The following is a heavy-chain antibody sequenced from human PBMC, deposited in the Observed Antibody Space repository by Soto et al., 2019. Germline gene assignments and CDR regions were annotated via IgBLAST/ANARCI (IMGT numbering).Heavy chain of an antibody. D-gene: IGHD3-10*01. V-gene: IGHV3-53*04. CDR3: ASVWFGEKNAFDI. CDR1: GFTVSSNY. Sequence: GGSLRLSCAASGFTVSSNYMSWVRQAPGKGLEWVSVIYSGGSTYYADSVKGRFTISRHNSKNTLYLQMNSLRAEDTAVYYCASVWFGEKNAFDIWGQGTMVTVSS. CDR2: IYSGGST. J-gene: IGHJ3*02.